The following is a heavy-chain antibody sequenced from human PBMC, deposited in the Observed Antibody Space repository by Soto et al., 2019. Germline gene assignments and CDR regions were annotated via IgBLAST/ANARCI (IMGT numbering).Heavy chain of an antibody. V-gene: IGHV5-51*01. D-gene: IGHD3-16*01. CDR1: GFSFSNYW. CDR3: AANPRHDTDPLWHY. CDR2: TYPGDSAT. J-gene: IGHJ4*02. Sequence: GESLKISCLTSGFSFSNYWVGWVRQMPGKGFEWMGITYPGDSATKYSPSFQGHVTISSDKSTNTAYLQWSSLRASDTAIYFCAANPRHDTDPLWHYWGKGALVTVSS.